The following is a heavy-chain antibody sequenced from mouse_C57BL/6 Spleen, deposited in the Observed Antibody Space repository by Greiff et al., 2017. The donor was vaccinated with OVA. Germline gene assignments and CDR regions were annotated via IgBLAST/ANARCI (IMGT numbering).Heavy chain of an antibody. J-gene: IGHJ3*01. CDR3: TSGTTVPRFAY. Sequence: VQLQQSGTVLARPGASVKMSCKTSGYTFTSYWMHWVKQRPGQGLEWIGAIYPGNSDTSYNQKFKGKAKLTAVTSASTAYMELSSLTNEDSAVYYCTSGTTVPRFAYWGQGTLVTVSA. V-gene: IGHV1-5*01. CDR1: GYTFTSYW. D-gene: IGHD1-1*01. CDR2: IYPGNSDT.